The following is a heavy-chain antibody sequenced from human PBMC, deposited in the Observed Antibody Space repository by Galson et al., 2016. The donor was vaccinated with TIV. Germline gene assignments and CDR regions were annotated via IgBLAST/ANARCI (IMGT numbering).Heavy chain of an antibody. Sequence: YHSGSTHYNPSLKSRVAMSVDTSKNQFSLTLTSVTAADTAVYYCARDQDSGAYFDYWGQGTLVTVSS. CDR3: ARDQDSGAYFDY. D-gene: IGHD2-15*01. V-gene: IGHV4-31*02. J-gene: IGHJ4*02. CDR2: YHSGST.